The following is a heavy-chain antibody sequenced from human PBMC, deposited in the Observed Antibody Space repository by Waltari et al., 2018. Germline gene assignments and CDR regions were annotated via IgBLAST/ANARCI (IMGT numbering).Heavy chain of an antibody. CDR1: GGSISSYY. CDR3: ARDTVGATTGSFDY. J-gene: IGHJ4*02. V-gene: IGHV4-4*07. D-gene: IGHD1-26*01. CDR2: IYTSGST. Sequence: QVQLQESGPGLVKPSETLSLTCTVSGGSISSYYWSWIRQPAGKGLEWIGRIYTSGSTNYNPPLKSRVTMSVDTSKNQFSLKLSSVTAADTAVYYCARDTVGATTGSFDYWGQGTLVTVSS.